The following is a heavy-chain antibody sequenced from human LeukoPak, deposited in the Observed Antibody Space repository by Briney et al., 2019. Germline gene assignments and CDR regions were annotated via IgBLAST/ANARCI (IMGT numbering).Heavy chain of an antibody. CDR2: INPHSGGT. CDR1: GYTFTGYY. J-gene: IGHJ4*02. Sequence: ASVKVSCKASGYTFTGYYMHWVRQAPGQGLEWMGRINPHSGGTNYAQKFQGSVTMTRDTSISTAYMELSRLRSDDTAVYYCARGGITIFGVVIWGEYWGQGTLVTVSS. V-gene: IGHV1-2*06. D-gene: IGHD3-3*01. CDR3: ARGGITIFGVVIWGEY.